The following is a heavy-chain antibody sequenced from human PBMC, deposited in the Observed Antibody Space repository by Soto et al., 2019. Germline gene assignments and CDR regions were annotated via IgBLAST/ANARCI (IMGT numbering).Heavy chain of an antibody. CDR1: GYIFTGYY. J-gene: IGHJ4*02. V-gene: IGHV1-2*02. Sequence: QVQLVQSGAEVKKPGASVKVSCKASGYIFTGYYMHWVRQAPGQGLEWMGWNNPNSGGTNYAQRFQGRVTMTRDTSISTAYMELSRLRSADTAVYYCARPLYSSSGYWGQGTLVTVSS. CDR2: NNPNSGGT. D-gene: IGHD6-19*01. CDR3: ARPLYSSSGY.